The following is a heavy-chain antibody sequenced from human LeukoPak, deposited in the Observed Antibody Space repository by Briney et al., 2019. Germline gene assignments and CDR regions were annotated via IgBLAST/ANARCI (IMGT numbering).Heavy chain of an antibody. V-gene: IGHV3-30*18. CDR1: GFTFSSYG. D-gene: IGHD6-13*01. CDR2: IPIEGSSK. CDR3: AKEKGIAAPRQTYYYYGMDA. Sequence: AGGSLRLSCAASGFTFSSYGMHWVRQAPGKGLEWVAVIPIEGSSKYYADSVKGRFTISRDNSKNTLYLQMNSLRAEDTAVYYCAKEKGIAAPRQTYYYYGMDAWGQGTTVTVSS. J-gene: IGHJ6*02.